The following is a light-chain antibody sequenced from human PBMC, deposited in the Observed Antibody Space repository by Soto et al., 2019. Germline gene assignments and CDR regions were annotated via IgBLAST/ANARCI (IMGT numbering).Light chain of an antibody. CDR3: RQRSNWPST. CDR2: DAS. CDR1: QWVSGY. V-gene: IGKV3-11*01. J-gene: IGKJ4*02. Sequence: EIVLTQAPATLSLSPGNRATLSCWASQWVSGYFAWYQQEPGQAPRLLIYDASNRATGIPARFSGSGSGTDFTLTITSLEPEDFAVYYCRQRSNWPSTFGGGTKVEI.